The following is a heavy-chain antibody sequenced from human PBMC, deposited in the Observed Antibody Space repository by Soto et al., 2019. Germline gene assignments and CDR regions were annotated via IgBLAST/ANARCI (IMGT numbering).Heavy chain of an antibody. V-gene: IGHV4-59*12. CDR2: VHHSWGS. J-gene: IGHJ6*02. D-gene: IGHD3-10*01. CDR1: GGSISSYY. Sequence: QVQLQESGPGLVKPSETMSLSCTVSGGSISSYYWSWFRQSPGKRMAWIGYVHHSWGSSYNPSLQSRVAISLDTSKSQFSRKVTAVTATDTAVYSCAREGFGPLHGLVGVWGQGTTVTVSS. CDR3: AREGFGPLHGLVGV.